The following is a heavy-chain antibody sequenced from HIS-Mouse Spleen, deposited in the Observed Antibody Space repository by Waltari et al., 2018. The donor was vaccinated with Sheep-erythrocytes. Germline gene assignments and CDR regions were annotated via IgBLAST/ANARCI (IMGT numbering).Heavy chain of an antibody. CDR2: ISWNSGSI. CDR3: AKDISRNIVVVPAAVGDY. J-gene: IGHJ4*02. D-gene: IGHD2-2*01. V-gene: IGHV3-9*01. Sequence: VQLVETGGGLVEPGRTLRLSCSASGFSFDDDAMHGLRQAPGKGLEWVSGISWNSGSIGYADSVKGRFTISRDNAKNSLYLQMNRLRAEDTALYYCAKDISRNIVVVPAAVGDYWGQGTLVTVSS. CDR1: GFSFDDDA.